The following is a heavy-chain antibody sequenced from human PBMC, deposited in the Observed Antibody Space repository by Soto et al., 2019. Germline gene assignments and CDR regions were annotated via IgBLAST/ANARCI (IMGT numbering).Heavy chain of an antibody. Sequence: GGSLRLSCAASGFTFSSYGMHWVRQAPGKGLEWVAVISYDGSNKYYADSVKGRFTISRDNSKNTLYLQMNSLRAEDTAVYYCAKVRSGYDSSQNAFDIWGQGTMVTVSS. D-gene: IGHD3-22*01. J-gene: IGHJ3*02. CDR3: AKVRSGYDSSQNAFDI. V-gene: IGHV3-30*18. CDR1: GFTFSSYG. CDR2: ISYDGSNK.